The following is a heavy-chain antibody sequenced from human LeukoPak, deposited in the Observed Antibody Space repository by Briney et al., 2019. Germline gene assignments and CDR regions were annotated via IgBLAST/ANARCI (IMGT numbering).Heavy chain of an antibody. V-gene: IGHV3-23*01. Sequence: GGSLRLSCAASGFTFSSYAMSWVRQAPGKGLEWVSAISGSGGGTYYADSVKGRFTISGDNSKNTLFLQMNSLRAEDTAVYYCAKDYYDSSGYYYGGTDYWGQGTLVTVSS. CDR2: ISGSGGGT. CDR3: AKDYYDSSGYYYGGTDY. D-gene: IGHD3-22*01. CDR1: GFTFSSYA. J-gene: IGHJ4*02.